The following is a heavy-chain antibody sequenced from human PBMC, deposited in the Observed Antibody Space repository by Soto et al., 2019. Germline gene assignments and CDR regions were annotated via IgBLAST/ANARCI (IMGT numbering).Heavy chain of an antibody. CDR3: ATQTPYYDILTGPNDY. J-gene: IGHJ4*02. Sequence: GGSLRLSCAASGFTVSSNYMSWVRRAPGKGLEWVSVIYSGGSTYYADSVKGRFTISRDNSKNTLYLQMNSLRAEDTAVYYCATQTPYYDILTGPNDYWGQGTQVTVSS. CDR1: GFTVSSNY. V-gene: IGHV3-53*01. D-gene: IGHD3-9*01. CDR2: IYSGGST.